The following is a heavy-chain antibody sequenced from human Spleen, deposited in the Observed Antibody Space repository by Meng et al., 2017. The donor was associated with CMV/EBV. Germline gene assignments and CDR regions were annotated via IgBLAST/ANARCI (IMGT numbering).Heavy chain of an antibody. D-gene: IGHD3-22*01. CDR2: ISYDGSNK. V-gene: IGHV3-30*04. J-gene: IGHJ4*02. CDR3: ARDRGGYYSSYYFDY. Sequence: SGFTFSSYAMHWVRQAPGKGLEWVAVISYDGSNKYYADSVKGRFTISRDNSKNTLYLQMNSLRAEDTAVYYCARDRGGYYSSYYFDYWGQGTLVTVSS. CDR1: GFTFSSYA.